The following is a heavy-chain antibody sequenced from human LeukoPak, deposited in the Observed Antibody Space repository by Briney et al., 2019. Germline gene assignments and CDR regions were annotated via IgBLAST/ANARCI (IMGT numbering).Heavy chain of an antibody. J-gene: IGHJ4*02. Sequence: GGSLRLSCAASGFSFSSVYMSWVRQAPGKGLEWVANIKQDGSEKYYVDSVKGRFTISRDNAKNSLYLQMNSLRAEDTAVYYCARAGGYYDSSGPLDYWGQGTLVTVSS. D-gene: IGHD3-22*01. CDR3: ARAGGYYDSSGPLDY. CDR1: GFSFSSVY. CDR2: IKQDGSEK. V-gene: IGHV3-7*01.